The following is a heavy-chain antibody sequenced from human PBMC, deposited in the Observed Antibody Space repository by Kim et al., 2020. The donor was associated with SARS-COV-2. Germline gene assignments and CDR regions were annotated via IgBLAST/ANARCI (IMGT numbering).Heavy chain of an antibody. CDR3: ARGGFAGATPDH. D-gene: IGHD1-26*01. CDR2: VNNDGSVT. Sequence: GGSLRLSCAASGFTFSSYWFHWVRQVPGKGLMWVSFVNNDGSVTSYADSVKGRFTISRDNAKNTLYLQLNSLRAEDTGIYYCARGGFAGATPDHWGQGTLVTVSS. V-gene: IGHV3-74*01. J-gene: IGHJ4*02. CDR1: GFTFSSYW.